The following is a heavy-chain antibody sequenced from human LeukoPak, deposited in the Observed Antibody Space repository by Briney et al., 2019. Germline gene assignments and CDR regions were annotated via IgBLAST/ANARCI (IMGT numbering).Heavy chain of an antibody. Sequence: GGSLGFSGTASGFTWGFYHWNWVAQAQGKGWEGVSHISSSSSNIFYADSVKGRFTISRDNAQNSLYLHMNSLRADDTAVYYCAREKSNWGYDYWGQGTLVTVSS. CDR2: ISSSSSNI. CDR1: GFTWGFYH. D-gene: IGHD7-27*01. V-gene: IGHV3-48*03. CDR3: AREKSNWGYDY. J-gene: IGHJ4*02.